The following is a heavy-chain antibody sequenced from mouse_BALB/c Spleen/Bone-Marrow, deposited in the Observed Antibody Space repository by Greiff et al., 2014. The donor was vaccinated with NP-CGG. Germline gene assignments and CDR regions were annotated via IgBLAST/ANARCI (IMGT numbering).Heavy chain of an antibody. J-gene: IGHJ4*01. CDR2: TYPGTGST. CDR3: ARTVNPAMDY. V-gene: IGHV1S132*01. Sequence: VQLQESGAELVRPGASVKLSCKTSGYIFTSYWIHWVKQRSGLGLEWIARTYPGTGSTYYNEKFKGKATLTADKSSSTAYMQLSSLKSEDSAVYFCARTVNPAMDYWGQGTSVTVSS. CDR1: GYIFTSYW.